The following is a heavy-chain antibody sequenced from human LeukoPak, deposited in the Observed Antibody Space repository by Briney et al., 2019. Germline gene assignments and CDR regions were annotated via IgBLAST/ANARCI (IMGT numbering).Heavy chain of an antibody. CDR3: ARGHYSSSVDY. D-gene: IGHD6-13*01. V-gene: IGHV4-59*12. CDR1: GGSISSYY. CDR2: IYYSGST. Sequence: PSETLSLTCTVSGGSISSYYWSWIRQPPGKGLEWIGYIYYSGSTNYNPSLKSRVTISVDTSKNQFSPKLSSVTAADTAVYYCARGHYSSSVDYWGQGTLVTVSS. J-gene: IGHJ4*02.